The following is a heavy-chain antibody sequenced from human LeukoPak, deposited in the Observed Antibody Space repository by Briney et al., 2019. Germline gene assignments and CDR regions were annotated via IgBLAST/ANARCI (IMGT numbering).Heavy chain of an antibody. J-gene: IGHJ4*02. CDR2: IFYNGNT. Sequence: SETLSLTCTVSDGSMSPYYWSWIRQSPGKGLEWIAYIFYNGNTKYNPSLWSRVMISIDTSRNQVFLNLNSVTAADTAVYYCAGASSWYVFDSWGQGTLVTVSS. CDR1: DGSMSPYY. D-gene: IGHD6-13*01. V-gene: IGHV4-59*01. CDR3: AGASSWYVFDS.